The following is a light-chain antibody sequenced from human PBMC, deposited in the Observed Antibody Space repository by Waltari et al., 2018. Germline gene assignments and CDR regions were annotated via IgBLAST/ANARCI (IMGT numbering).Light chain of an antibody. Sequence: EIVLTQSPGTLSLSPGESATLSCRASQSVSRTIAWYQQKPGQAPRLLIYGASTRATGIPDRFSGSGSGTDFSLTISRLEPEDFVVYYCQHYVRLPVTFGQGTKVEIK. CDR3: QHYVRLPVT. CDR1: QSVSRT. CDR2: GAS. V-gene: IGKV3-20*01. J-gene: IGKJ1*01.